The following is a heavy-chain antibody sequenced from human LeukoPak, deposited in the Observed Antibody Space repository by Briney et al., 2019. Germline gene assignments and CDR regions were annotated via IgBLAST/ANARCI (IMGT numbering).Heavy chain of an antibody. CDR3: ARLSYWVFEI. V-gene: IGHV3-48*04. CDR2: ISSSSSTI. D-gene: IGHD2-21*01. CDR1: GFTFSSYS. J-gene: IGHJ3*02. Sequence: GGSLRLSCAAPGFTFSSYSMNWVRQAPGKGLEWVSYISSSSSTIYYADSVKGRFTISRDNAKNSLYLQMNSLRAEDTSVYFCARLSYWVFEIWGQGTMVTVSS.